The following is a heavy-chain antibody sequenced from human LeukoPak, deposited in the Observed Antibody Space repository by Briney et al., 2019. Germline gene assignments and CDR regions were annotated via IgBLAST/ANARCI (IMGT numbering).Heavy chain of an antibody. CDR1: GYTFTSYG. Sequence: ASVKVSCKASGYTFTSYGISWVRLAPGQGLEWMGWISAYNGNTNYAQKLQGRVTMTTDTSTSTAYMELRSLRSDDTAVYYCARGAPYSSGWYLFDYWGQGTLVTVSS. CDR3: ARGAPYSSGWYLFDY. D-gene: IGHD6-19*01. V-gene: IGHV1-18*01. CDR2: ISAYNGNT. J-gene: IGHJ4*02.